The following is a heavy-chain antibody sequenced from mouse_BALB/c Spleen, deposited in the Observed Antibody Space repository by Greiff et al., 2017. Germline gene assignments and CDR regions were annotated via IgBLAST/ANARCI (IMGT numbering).Heavy chain of an antibody. V-gene: IGHV1-4*01. CDR3: ARGGDYVYAMDY. D-gene: IGHD2-4*01. CDR2: INPSSGYT. Sequence: VKLMESGAELARPGASVKMSCKASGYTFTSYTMHWVKQRPGQGLEWIGYINPSSGYTNYNQKFKDKATLTADKSSSTAYMQLSSLTSEDSAVYYCARGGDYVYAMDYWGQGTSVTVSS. J-gene: IGHJ4*01. CDR1: GYTFTSYT.